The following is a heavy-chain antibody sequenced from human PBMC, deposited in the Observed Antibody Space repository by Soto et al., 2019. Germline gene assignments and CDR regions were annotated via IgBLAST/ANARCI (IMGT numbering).Heavy chain of an antibody. V-gene: IGHV4-39*01. CDR2: IYYSGST. CDR1: GGSISSSSYY. Sequence: QLQLQESGPGLVKPSETLSLTCTVSGGSISSSSYYWGWIRQPPGKGLEWIGSIYYSGSTYYNPSLKTRVPISGDTSKNHFSLTLSSVTAAGPAVYYCARHAVPSSGFPASWGQGTLVTVSS. J-gene: IGHJ5*02. CDR3: ARHAVPSSGFPAS. D-gene: IGHD6-19*01.